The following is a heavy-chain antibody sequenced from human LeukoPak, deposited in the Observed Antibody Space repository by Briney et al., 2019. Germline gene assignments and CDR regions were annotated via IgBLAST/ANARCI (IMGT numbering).Heavy chain of an antibody. Sequence: SVKVSCKASGGTFSSYAISWVRQAPGQGLEWMGGIIPIFGTANYAQKFQGRVTITTDESTSTAYMEPSSLRSEDTTVYYCARGQVEYYDFWSGYPIDYWGQGTLDTVSS. CDR3: ARGQVEYYDFWSGYPIDY. CDR2: IIPIFGTA. V-gene: IGHV1-69*05. CDR1: GGTFSSYA. J-gene: IGHJ4*02. D-gene: IGHD3-3*01.